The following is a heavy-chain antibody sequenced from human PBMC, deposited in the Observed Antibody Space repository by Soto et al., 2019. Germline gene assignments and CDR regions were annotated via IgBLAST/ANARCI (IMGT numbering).Heavy chain of an antibody. J-gene: IGHJ5*01. V-gene: IGHV4-4*07. CDR2: IYTSGNT. CDR1: GASLSSSY. CDR3: ARDKGVGAPTSWFDS. Sequence: QVQLQESGPGLVKASETLSLTCTVSGASLSSSYWSWLRQPAGKGLEWIGRIYTSGNTNYNPSLKSRVTMSVDTSRNQFSLNLRSVTAADTAVYYCARDKGVGAPTSWFDSWGQGSLVSVSS. D-gene: IGHD3-3*01.